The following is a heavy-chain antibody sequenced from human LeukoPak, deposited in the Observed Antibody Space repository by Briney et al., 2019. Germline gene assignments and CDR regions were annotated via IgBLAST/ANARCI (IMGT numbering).Heavy chain of an antibody. CDR1: GGSISSYY. J-gene: IGHJ4*02. D-gene: IGHD1-26*01. CDR3: AKSGGYGLIDY. Sequence: SETLSLTCTVSGGSISSYYWSWIRQPAGKRLEWIGRIYNTGRTNYNPSLKSRVTMSVDTSKNQFSLKLNSVTAADTAIYYCAKSGGYGLIDYWGQGTLVTVSS. V-gene: IGHV4-4*07. CDR2: IYNTGRT.